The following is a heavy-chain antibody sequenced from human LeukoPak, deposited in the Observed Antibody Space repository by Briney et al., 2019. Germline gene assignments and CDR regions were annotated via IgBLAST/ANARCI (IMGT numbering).Heavy chain of an antibody. Sequence: SETLSLTCTVSGGSISGYYWSWIRQPPGKGLEWIGHIYSSGYSSYNPSLKSRVTMSVDTSKNHFSLKVTSVTAADTAMYYCAGNDYGNYDFDYWGKGTLVTVSS. CDR1: GGSISGYY. J-gene: IGHJ4*02. D-gene: IGHD4-11*01. V-gene: IGHV4-4*08. CDR3: AGNDYGNYDFDY. CDR2: IYSSGYS.